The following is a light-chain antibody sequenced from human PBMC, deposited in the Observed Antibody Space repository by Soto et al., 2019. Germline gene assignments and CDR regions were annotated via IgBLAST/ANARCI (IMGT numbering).Light chain of an antibody. Sequence: EIVLTQSPGTLSLSPGERATLSCRASQSVSSSYLAWYQQKPGQAPRLLIYAASSRATGIPDRFSGSGSGTDFTLTISRLEPEDFAVYYCQQYGGSPSFTFGGGTKVEIK. CDR2: AAS. CDR3: QQYGGSPSFT. J-gene: IGKJ4*01. CDR1: QSVSSSY. V-gene: IGKV3-20*01.